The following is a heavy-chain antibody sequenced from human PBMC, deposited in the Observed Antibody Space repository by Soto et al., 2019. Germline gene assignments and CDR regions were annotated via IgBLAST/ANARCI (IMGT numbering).Heavy chain of an antibody. CDR3: ARDRLDVSVTGGGFDS. J-gene: IGHJ4*02. D-gene: IGHD1-1*01. Sequence: QVQLVQSGGEVKKPGASAKVSCKASGYTFSNFGLSWVRQAPGQGLELMGWISPYNGNTNYAQKLQGRLTMTTDTSTSTAYMELRSLRSDDTAVYYCARDRLDVSVTGGGFDSWGQGTLVTVSS. CDR2: ISPYNGNT. CDR1: GYTFSNFG. V-gene: IGHV1-18*01.